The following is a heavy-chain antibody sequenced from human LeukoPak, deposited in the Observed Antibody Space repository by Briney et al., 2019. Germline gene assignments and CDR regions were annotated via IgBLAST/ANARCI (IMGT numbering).Heavy chain of an antibody. J-gene: IGHJ4*02. Sequence: GGSLRLSCAASGFTFSSYAMSWVRQAPGKGLEWVSSISGSGVATYSADSVKGRFTISRDNSKNTLYLQMNSLRAEDTAVYYCAKDWGYSSSQGYYFDYWGQGTLVTVSS. D-gene: IGHD6-13*01. CDR2: ISGSGVAT. V-gene: IGHV3-23*01. CDR3: AKDWGYSSSQGYYFDY. CDR1: GFTFSSYA.